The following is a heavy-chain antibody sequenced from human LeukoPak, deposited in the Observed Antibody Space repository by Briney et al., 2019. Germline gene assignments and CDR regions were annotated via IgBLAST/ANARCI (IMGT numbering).Heavy chain of an antibody. D-gene: IGHD6-19*01. CDR3: ARDLPGIAVAGAFDY. V-gene: IGHV4-59*01. CDR1: GGSISSYY. J-gene: IGHJ4*02. Sequence: KPSETLSLTRTVPGGSISSYYWSWIRQPPGKGLEWIGYIYYSGSTNYNPSLKSRVTISVDTSKNQFSLKLSSVTAADTAVYYCARDLPGIAVAGAFDYWGQGTLVTVSS. CDR2: IYYSGST.